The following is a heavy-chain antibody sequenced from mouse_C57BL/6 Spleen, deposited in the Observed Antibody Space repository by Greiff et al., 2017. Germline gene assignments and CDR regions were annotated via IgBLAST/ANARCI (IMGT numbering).Heavy chain of an antibody. J-gene: IGHJ1*03. V-gene: IGHV5-9-1*02. CDR2: ISSGGDYI. CDR1: GFTFSSYA. D-gene: IGHD3-3*01. Sequence: EVMLVESGAGLVKPGGSLKLSCAASGFTFSSYAMSWVRQTPEKRLEWVAYISSGGDYIYYADTVKGRFTISRDNARNTLYLQMSSLKSEDTAMYYCTRELGWYFDVWGTGTTVTVSS. CDR3: TRELGWYFDV.